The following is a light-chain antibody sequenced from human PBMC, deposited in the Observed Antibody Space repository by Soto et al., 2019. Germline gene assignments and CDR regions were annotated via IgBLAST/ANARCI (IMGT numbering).Light chain of an antibody. J-gene: IGKJ1*01. CDR1: QSVNSR. V-gene: IGKV3-15*01. Sequence: EIVMTQSPATLSVSPGERATLSCRASQSVNSRLAWYQQKPGQTPRLLIYDASTRATGIPTRFSGSGSGTDFTLTIRSLQSEDFAVYYCKQYNNWPWTFGQGTKVDIK. CDR2: DAS. CDR3: KQYNNWPWT.